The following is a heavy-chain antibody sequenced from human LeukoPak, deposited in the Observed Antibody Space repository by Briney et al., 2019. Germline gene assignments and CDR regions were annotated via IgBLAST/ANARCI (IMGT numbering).Heavy chain of an antibody. CDR3: ARGPLSSDYVWGSYRPAYFDY. D-gene: IGHD3-16*02. Sequence: SETLSLTCTVSGGSLSSGSYYWSWIRQPAGKGLEWIGRIYTSGSTNYNPSLKSGVTISVDTSKNQFSLKLSSVTAADTAVYYCARGPLSSDYVWGSYRPAYFDYWGQGTLVTVSS. J-gene: IGHJ4*02. CDR1: GGSLSSGSYY. CDR2: IYTSGST. V-gene: IGHV4-61*02.